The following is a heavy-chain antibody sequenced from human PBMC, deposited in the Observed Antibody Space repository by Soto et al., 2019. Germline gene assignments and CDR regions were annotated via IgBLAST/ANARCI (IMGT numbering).Heavy chain of an antibody. CDR2: ISGSGGST. V-gene: IGHV3-23*01. Sequence: EVQLLESGGGLVQPGGPLRLSCAASGFTFSSYAMSWVRQAPGKGLEWVSAISGSGGSTYYADSVKGRFTISRDNSKNTLYLQRNSLRAEDTAVYYCANGQEFGEPKGVYYYYYMDVWGKGTTVTVSS. D-gene: IGHD3-10*01. CDR3: ANGQEFGEPKGVYYYYYMDV. CDR1: GFTFSSYA. J-gene: IGHJ6*03.